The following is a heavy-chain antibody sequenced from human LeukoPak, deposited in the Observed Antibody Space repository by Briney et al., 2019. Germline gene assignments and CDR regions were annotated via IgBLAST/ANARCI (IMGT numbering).Heavy chain of an antibody. CDR3: ARDPVYSSGWYSDDY. CDR2: IYTSGST. D-gene: IGHD6-19*01. CDR1: GGSISSYY. V-gene: IGHV4-4*07. J-gene: IGHJ4*02. Sequence: SETLSLTCTVSGGSISSYYWSWIRQPAGKGLEWIGRIYTSGSTNYNPSLKGRVTMSVDTSKNQFSLKLSSVTAADTAVYYCARDPVYSSGWYSDDYWGQGTLVTVSS.